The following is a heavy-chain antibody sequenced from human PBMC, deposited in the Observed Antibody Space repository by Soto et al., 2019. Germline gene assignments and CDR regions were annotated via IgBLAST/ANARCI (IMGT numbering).Heavy chain of an antibody. CDR3: AKDPAPGIAVAGSDY. CDR1: GFTFSSYA. Sequence: EVQLLESGGGMVQPGGSLRLSCAASGFTFSSYAMSWVRQAPGKGLEWVSAISGSGGSTYYADSVKGRFTISRDNSKNTLYLQMNSLRAEDTAVYYCAKDPAPGIAVAGSDYWGQGTLVTVSS. CDR2: ISGSGGST. D-gene: IGHD6-19*01. V-gene: IGHV3-23*01. J-gene: IGHJ4*02.